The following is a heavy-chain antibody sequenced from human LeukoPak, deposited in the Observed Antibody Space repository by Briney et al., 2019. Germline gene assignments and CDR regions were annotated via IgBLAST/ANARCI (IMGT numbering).Heavy chain of an antibody. CDR2: IYYSGST. Sequence: SETLSLTCTVSVGSISSHYWSWIRQPPGKGLEWIGYIYYSGSTNYNPSLKSRVTISVDTSKNQFSLKLSSVTAADTAVYYCARGYDFWSGYYWGYWGQGTLVTVSS. V-gene: IGHV4-59*11. D-gene: IGHD3-3*01. J-gene: IGHJ4*02. CDR3: ARGYDFWSGYYWGY. CDR1: VGSISSHY.